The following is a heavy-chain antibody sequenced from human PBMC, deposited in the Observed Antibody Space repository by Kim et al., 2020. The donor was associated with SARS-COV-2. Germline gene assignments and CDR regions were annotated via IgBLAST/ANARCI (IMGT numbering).Heavy chain of an antibody. D-gene: IGHD2-21*01. CDR1: GASISSGSYF. J-gene: IGHJ4*02. CDR2: IHSDGAT. V-gene: IGHV4-39*02. CDR3: ARSLRGSEFGY. Sequence: SETLSLTCSVYGASISSGSYFWGWIRQPPGKGLEWIGTIHSDGATYSNWSFNSRLTMYVDTSKKHFSLNLTSVTASDTAVYYCARSLRGSEFGYCGLGTL.